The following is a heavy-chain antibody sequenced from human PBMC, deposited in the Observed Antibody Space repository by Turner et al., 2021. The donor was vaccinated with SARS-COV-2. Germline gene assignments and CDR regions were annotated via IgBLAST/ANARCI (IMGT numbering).Heavy chain of an antibody. V-gene: IGHV4-39*01. CDR2: IYYSGST. D-gene: IGHD2-15*01. CDR3: ARRGDGGKSFDY. Sequence: QLQLQESGPGLVKPSETLSLTCTVSGASISSSSYYWGWIRQPPGQGLEWIGSIYYSGSTYYNPSLKSRVTISVDASKTQFSLKLSSVTAADTAVYYCARRGDGGKSFDYWGQGTLVTVSS. J-gene: IGHJ4*02. CDR1: GASISSSSYY.